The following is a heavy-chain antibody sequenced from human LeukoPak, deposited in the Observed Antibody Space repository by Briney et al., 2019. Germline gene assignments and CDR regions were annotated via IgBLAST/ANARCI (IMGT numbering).Heavy chain of an antibody. D-gene: IGHD1-26*01. CDR1: GGSFSGYY. V-gene: IGHV4-34*01. Sequence: SETLSLTCAVYGGSFSGYYWSWLRQPPGKGLEWVGEINHSGSTNYNPSLKSRVTISVDTSKNQFSLKLSSVTAADTAVYYCAREGIVGVYFDYWGQGTLVTVSS. CDR3: AREGIVGVYFDY. CDR2: INHSGST. J-gene: IGHJ4*02.